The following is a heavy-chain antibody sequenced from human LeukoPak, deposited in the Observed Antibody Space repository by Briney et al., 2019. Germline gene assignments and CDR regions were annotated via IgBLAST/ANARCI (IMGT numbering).Heavy chain of an antibody. V-gene: IGHV3-73*01. CDR3: TRYCSSTSCYIPI. Sequence: GGSLRLSCAASGFTFSDSALHWVRQASGKGLEWVGRIRTKANSYATTYAASVKGRFTISRDDSKNTAYLQMNSLKTEDTAVYYYTRYCSSTSCYIPIWGQGSLVTVSS. CDR1: GFTFSDSA. J-gene: IGHJ4*02. D-gene: IGHD2-2*02. CDR2: IRTKANSYAT.